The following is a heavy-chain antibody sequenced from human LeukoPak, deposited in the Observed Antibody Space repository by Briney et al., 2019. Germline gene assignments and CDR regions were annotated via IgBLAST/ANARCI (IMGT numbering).Heavy chain of an antibody. D-gene: IGHD3-22*01. CDR3: ARHYSDSSGSYYYSYMDV. CDR1: GGSISSYY. Sequence: SETLSLTCTVSGGSISSYYWSWIRQPPGKGLEWIGYIYTSGSTNYNPSLKSRVTISVDTSKNQFSLKLSSVTAADTAVYYCARHYSDSSGSYYYSYMDVWGKGTTVTVSS. J-gene: IGHJ6*03. CDR2: IYTSGST. V-gene: IGHV4-4*09.